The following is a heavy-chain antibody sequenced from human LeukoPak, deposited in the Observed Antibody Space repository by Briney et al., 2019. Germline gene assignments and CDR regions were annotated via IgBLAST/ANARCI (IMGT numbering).Heavy chain of an antibody. D-gene: IGHD2-2*01. CDR3: ARVYCSSTSCYGLYYFDY. CDR1: GYTFTSYY. CDR2: INPSGGST. V-gene: IGHV1-46*01. Sequence: VASVKVSCKASGYTFTSYYMHWVRQAPGQGLEWMGIINPSGGSTSYAQRFQGRVTMTRDTSTSTVYMELRSLRSDDTAVYYCARVYCSSTSCYGLYYFDYWGQGTLVTVSS. J-gene: IGHJ4*02.